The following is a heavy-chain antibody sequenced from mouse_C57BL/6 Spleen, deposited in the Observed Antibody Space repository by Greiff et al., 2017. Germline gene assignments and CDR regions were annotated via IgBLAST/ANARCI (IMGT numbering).Heavy chain of an antibody. V-gene: IGHV1-74*01. CDR3: AIPYSRTGYFDV. Sequence: QVQLQQPGAELVKPGASVKVSCKASGYTFTSYWMHWVKQRPGQGLEWIGRIHPSDSDTNYNPKFKGKATLTVDKSSSTAYMQLSSLTSEVSAVYYCAIPYSRTGYFDVRGTGTTVTVSS. CDR2: IHPSDSDT. J-gene: IGHJ1*03. CDR1: GYTFTSYW. D-gene: IGHD2-10*01.